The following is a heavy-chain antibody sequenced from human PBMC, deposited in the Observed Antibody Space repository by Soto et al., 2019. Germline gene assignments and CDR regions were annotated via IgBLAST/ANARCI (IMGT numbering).Heavy chain of an antibody. CDR1: GFTFSSYG. D-gene: IGHD3-10*01. J-gene: IGHJ6*02. V-gene: IGHV3-30*18. CDR2: ISYDGSNK. CDR3: AKTSEGEGEWFGDSVGLTQNPDFYYYGMDV. Sequence: GGSLRLSCAASGFTFSSYGMHWVRQAPGKGLEWVAVISYDGSNKYYAGSVKGRFTISRDNSKNTLYLQMNSLRAEDTAVYYCAKTSEGEGEWFGDSVGLTQNPDFYYYGMDVWGQGTTVTVSS.